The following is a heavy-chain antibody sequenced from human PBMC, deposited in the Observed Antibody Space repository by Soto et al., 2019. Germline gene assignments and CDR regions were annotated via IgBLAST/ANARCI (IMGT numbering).Heavy chain of an antibody. J-gene: IGHJ4*02. Sequence: VQLVESGGGLVQPGGSLRLSCAASGFAFGSYWMHWVRQAPGKGLVWVSRISQDGAIATQADSVKGRFTISRDNAKNTLFLQINSLRADDTAVYYFLRDQRHWNEFADQWGQGSLVTVAS. D-gene: IGHD1-1*01. CDR3: LRDQRHWNEFADQ. CDR1: GFAFGSYW. CDR2: ISQDGAIA. V-gene: IGHV3-74*01.